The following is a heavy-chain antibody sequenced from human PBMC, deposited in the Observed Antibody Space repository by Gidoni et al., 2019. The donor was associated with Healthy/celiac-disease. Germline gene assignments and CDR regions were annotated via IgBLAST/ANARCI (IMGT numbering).Heavy chain of an antibody. CDR1: GYTFTSYA. V-gene: IGHV1-3*01. Sequence: QVQLVQSGAEVKKPGASVNVSCKASGYTFTSYAMHWVRQAPGQRLEWMGWINAGNGNTKYSQKFQGRVTITRDTSASTAYMELSSLRSEDTAVYYCARDVSTLRFWFDPWGQGTLVTVSS. CDR2: INAGNGNT. D-gene: IGHD5-12*01. CDR3: ARDVSTLRFWFDP. J-gene: IGHJ5*02.